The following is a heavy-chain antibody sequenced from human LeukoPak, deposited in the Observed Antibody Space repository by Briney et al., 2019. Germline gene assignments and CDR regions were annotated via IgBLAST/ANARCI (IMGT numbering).Heavy chain of an antibody. CDR1: GFTFSSYA. V-gene: IGHV3-15*01. J-gene: IGHJ4*02. CDR3: TGYSGYAGPQTNY. Sequence: PGGSLRLSCAASGFTFSSYAMHWVRQAPGKGLEWVGRIKSKTDGGTTDYAAPVKGRFTISRDDSKNTLYLQMNSLKTEDTAVYYCTGYSGYAGPQTNYWGQGTLVTVSS. D-gene: IGHD5-12*01. CDR2: IKSKTDGGTT.